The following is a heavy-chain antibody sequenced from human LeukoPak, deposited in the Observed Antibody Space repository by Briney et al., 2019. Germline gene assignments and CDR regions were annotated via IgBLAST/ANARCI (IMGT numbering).Heavy chain of an antibody. J-gene: IGHJ5*02. CDR1: GFTFSSYS. CDR2: ISSSSSYI. Sequence: GGSLRLSCAASGFTFSSYSMNRVRQAPGKGLEWVSSISSSSSYIYYADSVKGRFTISRDNAKNSLYLQMNSLRAEDTAVYYCARGRGYSGYDFFGWFDPWGQGTLVTVSS. CDR3: ARGRGYSGYDFFGWFDP. D-gene: IGHD5-12*01. V-gene: IGHV3-21*01.